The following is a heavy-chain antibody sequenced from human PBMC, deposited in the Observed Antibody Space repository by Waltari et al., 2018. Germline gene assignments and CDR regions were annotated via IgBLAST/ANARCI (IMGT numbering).Heavy chain of an antibody. CDR1: EYTFTSSY. CDR2: INPSGGST. J-gene: IGHJ6*02. V-gene: IGHV1-46*01. D-gene: IGHD2-21*01. Sequence: QVQLVQSGAEVKKPGASVKISCKTSEYTFTSSYIHWVRQAPGQGLEWMGIINPSGGSTIYAQKFQGRGNMTRDTSTSTVYMELSSLRSEDTAVYYCALDTGALWMDVWGQGTTVTVSS. CDR3: ALDTGALWMDV.